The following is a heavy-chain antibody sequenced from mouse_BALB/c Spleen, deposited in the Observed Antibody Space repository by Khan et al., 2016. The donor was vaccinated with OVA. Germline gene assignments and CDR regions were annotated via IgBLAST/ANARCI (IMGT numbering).Heavy chain of an antibody. D-gene: IGHD1-1*01. CDR1: GYSITSGYS. CDR3: ARSSTTVVAYWYFDV. V-gene: IGHV3-1*02. CDR2: IHYSSST. J-gene: IGHJ1*01. Sequence: EVQLQESGPDLVKPSQSLSLTCTVTGYSITSGYSWHWIRQFPGNKLEWMGYIHYSSSTNYNPSLKSRISITRDTSKNQFFLQLNSVTTEDTATYYCARSSTTVVAYWYFDVWGAGTTVTVSS.